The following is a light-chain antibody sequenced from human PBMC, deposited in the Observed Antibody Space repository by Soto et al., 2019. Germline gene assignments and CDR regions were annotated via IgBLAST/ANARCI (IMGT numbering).Light chain of an antibody. CDR3: SSYTSSSTLEDVV. V-gene: IGLV2-14*01. CDR2: DVS. CDR1: SSDVGGYNY. Sequence: QSALTQPASVSGSPGQSITISCTGTSSDVGGYNYVSWYQQHPGKAPKLMIYDVSNRPSGVSNRFSGSKSGNTASLTISGRQAEDEADYDCSSYTSSSTLEDVVFGGGTKLTVL. J-gene: IGLJ2*01.